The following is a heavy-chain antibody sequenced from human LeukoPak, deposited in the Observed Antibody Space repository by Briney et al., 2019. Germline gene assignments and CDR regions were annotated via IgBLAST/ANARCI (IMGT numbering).Heavy chain of an antibody. CDR3: ARWEMASRGDY. CDR1: GGSISSYY. Sequence: RPSETLSLTCTVSGGSISSYYWSWIRQPPGKGLEWIGYIYYSGSTNYNPSLKSRVTISVDTSKNQFSLKLSSVTAADTAVYYCARWEMASRGDYWGQGTLVTVSS. J-gene: IGHJ4*02. V-gene: IGHV4-59*08. CDR2: IYYSGST. D-gene: IGHD5-24*01.